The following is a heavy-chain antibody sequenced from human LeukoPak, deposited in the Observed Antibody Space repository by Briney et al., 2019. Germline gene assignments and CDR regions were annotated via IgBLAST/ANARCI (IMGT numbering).Heavy chain of an antibody. D-gene: IGHD6-19*01. CDR1: GFAFSVYA. CDR2: INANSGTT. V-gene: IGHV3-23*01. Sequence: GGSLRLSCGASGFAFSVYAMSWLRQPPGKGLEWVSTINANSGTTSYAAPVRGRFTISRDNSKNTLYLQLNTLRADDTATYYCAKPISGGLAVTADWFHPWGQGTLVVVSS. J-gene: IGHJ5*01. CDR3: AKPISGGLAVTADWFHP.